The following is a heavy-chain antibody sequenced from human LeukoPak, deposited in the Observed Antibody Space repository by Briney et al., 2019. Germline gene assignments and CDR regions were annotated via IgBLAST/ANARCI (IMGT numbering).Heavy chain of an antibody. CDR1: GYTFTAYY. Sequence: ASVKVSCKASGYTFTAYYIHWVRQAPGQGLEWMRRINPNSGGTNYAQKFQGRVTMTWDTPINTVYMDLSSLTSDDTAVYYCATLSYETYYYYYMDVWGKGATVTVSS. CDR2: INPNSGGT. J-gene: IGHJ6*03. V-gene: IGHV1-2*06. CDR3: ATLSYETYYYYYMDV. D-gene: IGHD3-22*01.